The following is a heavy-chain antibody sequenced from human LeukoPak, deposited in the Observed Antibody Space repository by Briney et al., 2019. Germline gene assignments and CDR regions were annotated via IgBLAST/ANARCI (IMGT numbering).Heavy chain of an antibody. V-gene: IGHV3-48*01. CDR2: ISSDSGTI. J-gene: IGHJ5*02. CDR1: GFTFSVYS. D-gene: IGHD6-19*01. Sequence: PGGSLRLSCAASGFTFSVYSMNWVRQAPGKGLEWVSYISSDSGTIYYADSVKGRFTISRDNAKNSLYLQMDNLRAADTAVYYCARVFSGGMQWLGLNWFDPWGQGTMVTVSS. CDR3: ARVFSGGMQWLGLNWFDP.